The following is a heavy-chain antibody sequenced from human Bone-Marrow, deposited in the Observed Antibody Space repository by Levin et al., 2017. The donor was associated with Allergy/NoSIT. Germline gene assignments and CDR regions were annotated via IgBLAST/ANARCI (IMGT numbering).Heavy chain of an antibody. Sequence: HTGGSLRLSCAGSGFTFSQYSMNWVRQAPGKGLEWVSIMSGSTGSTYYADSVKGRFTISRDNSNNTLYLQMSSLRAEDTALYYCAKDSAVFVHGVKPHWFDSWGQGTLVTVSS. CDR2: MSGSTGST. CDR1: GFTFSQYS. J-gene: IGHJ5*01. CDR3: AKDSAVFVHGVKPHWFDS. D-gene: IGHD3-3*01. V-gene: IGHV3-23*01.